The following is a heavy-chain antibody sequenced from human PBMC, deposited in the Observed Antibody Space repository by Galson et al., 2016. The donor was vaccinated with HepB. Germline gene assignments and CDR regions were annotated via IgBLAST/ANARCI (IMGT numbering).Heavy chain of an antibody. V-gene: IGHV3-23*01. CDR1: GFIFSNYA. CDR2: MSGGGDNR. D-gene: IGHD3-3*01. Sequence: CAASGFIFSNYAMGWVRQVPGKGLEWVSGMSGGGDNRYYAASVKGRFTISRDSSRNTMYLQMNSLRAEDTALYYCAKSYDFWSGLSWGRGTLVTVSS. J-gene: IGHJ5*02. CDR3: AKSYDFWSGLS.